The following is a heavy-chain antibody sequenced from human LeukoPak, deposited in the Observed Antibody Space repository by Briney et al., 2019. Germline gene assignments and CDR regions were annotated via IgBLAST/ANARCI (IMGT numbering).Heavy chain of an antibody. D-gene: IGHD1-26*01. J-gene: IGHJ4*02. CDR1: GFTFSTYD. CDR3: ARGRSGSYFDS. V-gene: IGHV3-13*04. CDR2: ISTTDDT. Sequence: PGGSLRLSCAASGFTFSTYDMHWVRQATGKGLEWVSAISTTDDTYYPGSVKGRFTISRENAKSSLYLQTNSLRAEDTAVYYCARGRSGSYFDSWGQGTLVAVSS.